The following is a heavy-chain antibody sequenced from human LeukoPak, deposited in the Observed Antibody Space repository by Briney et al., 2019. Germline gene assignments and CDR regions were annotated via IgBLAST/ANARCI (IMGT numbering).Heavy chain of an antibody. Sequence: ASVKVSCKASGYTFTSYGISWVRQAPGQGLEWMGWISAYNGNTNYAQKLQGRVTMTTDTSTSIAYMELRSLRSDDTAVYYCARGAHCSSTSCHYYFDYWGQGTLVTVSP. J-gene: IGHJ4*02. CDR3: ARGAHCSSTSCHYYFDY. V-gene: IGHV1-18*01. CDR1: GYTFTSYG. CDR2: ISAYNGNT. D-gene: IGHD2-2*01.